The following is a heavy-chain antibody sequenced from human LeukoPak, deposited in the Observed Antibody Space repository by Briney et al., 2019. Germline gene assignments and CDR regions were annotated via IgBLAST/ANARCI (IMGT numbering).Heavy chain of an antibody. D-gene: IGHD1-26*01. Sequence: SETLSLTSTASGGYICSYYWSWMREPRGEGLEWFGYIYSSGRTQYTPSLERRVTISGDTSKNQFSLNLSSVTAGDTAVYYCARRTSGNYFGYYYYYMDVWGKGTTVTVSS. CDR1: GGYICSYY. V-gene: IGHV4-4*09. CDR2: IYSSGRT. CDR3: ARRTSGNYFGYYYYYMDV. J-gene: IGHJ6*03.